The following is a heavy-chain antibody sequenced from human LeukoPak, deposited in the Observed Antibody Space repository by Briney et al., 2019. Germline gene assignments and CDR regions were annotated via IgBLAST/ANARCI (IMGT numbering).Heavy chain of an antibody. CDR1: GYSFTDYY. V-gene: IGHV1-69-2*01. D-gene: IGHD3-3*01. CDR3: ATGSLGIVIIPPKDYYYYMYL. CDR2: VDPEHGKV. J-gene: IGHJ6*03. Sequence: GASVKLSCKASGYSFTDYYMHWVQQVPGKGLEWMGRVDPEHGKVIYAEKFQDRVTITADRSIDTAYMELSSLRSEDTAVYYCATGSLGIVIIPPKDYYYYMYLWGTGTTVTVSS.